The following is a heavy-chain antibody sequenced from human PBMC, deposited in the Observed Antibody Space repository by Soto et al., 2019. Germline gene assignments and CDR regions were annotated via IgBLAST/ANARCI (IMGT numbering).Heavy chain of an antibody. J-gene: IGHJ4*02. CDR2: IWHDGSHK. Sequence: QVQLVESGGGVVQPGRSLRLSCAASGFTFNTHGMHWVRQAPGKGLEWVAVIWHDGSHKKYGDSVKGRFTISRDDSKNLLELQLNSLGVADTAGYYCVGYHSSGYYYWGQGTLVTVSS. D-gene: IGHD5-12*01. CDR1: GFTFNTHG. CDR3: VGYHSSGYYY. V-gene: IGHV3-33*01.